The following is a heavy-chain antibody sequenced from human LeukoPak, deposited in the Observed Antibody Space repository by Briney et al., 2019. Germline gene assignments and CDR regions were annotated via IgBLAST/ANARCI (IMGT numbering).Heavy chain of an antibody. CDR1: GYTFTGYY. V-gene: IGHV1-2*02. Sequence: GASVKVSCKASGYTFTGYYMHWVRQAPGQGLEWMGWINPNSGGTNYAQKFQGRVTMTRDTSISTAYMELRSLRSDDTAVYYCARSYQRVVAPHSHAFDIWGQGTMVTVSS. D-gene: IGHD1-26*01. CDR2: INPNSGGT. J-gene: IGHJ3*02. CDR3: ARSYQRVVAPHSHAFDI.